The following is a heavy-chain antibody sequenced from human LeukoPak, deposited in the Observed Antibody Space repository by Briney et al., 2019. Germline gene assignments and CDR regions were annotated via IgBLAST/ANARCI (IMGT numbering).Heavy chain of an antibody. V-gene: IGHV4-59*01. D-gene: IGHD3-3*01. J-gene: IGHJ4*02. CDR1: GGSISSYY. CDR3: ARTLRFLEWLSFDY. Sequence: SETLSLTCTVSGGSISSYYWSWIRQPPGKGLEWIGYIYYSGSTNYNPSLKSRVTISVDTSKNQFSLKLSPVTAADTAVYYCARTLRFLEWLSFDYWGQGTLVTVSS. CDR2: IYYSGST.